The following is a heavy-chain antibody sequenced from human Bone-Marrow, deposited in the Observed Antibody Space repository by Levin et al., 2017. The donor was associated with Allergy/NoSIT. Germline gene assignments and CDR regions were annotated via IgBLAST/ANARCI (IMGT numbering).Heavy chain of an antibody. D-gene: IGHD1-1*01. V-gene: IGHV4-34*01. J-gene: IGHJ4*02. CDR3: ARGGEVPSQYYFDY. Sequence: RSSETLSLTCAVNGESFSGYFWTWIRQSPGKGLEWIGQINFNGITTYNPSLKRRVIMSVDPTKRQFSLKLNFLTAADTAVYFCARGGEVPSQYYFDYWGQGTLVTVSS. CDR1: GESFSGYF. CDR2: INFNGIT.